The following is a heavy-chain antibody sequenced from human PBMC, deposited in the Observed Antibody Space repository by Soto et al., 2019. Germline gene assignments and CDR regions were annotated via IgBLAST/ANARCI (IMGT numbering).Heavy chain of an antibody. V-gene: IGHV3-23*01. CDR1: GFTFSSYA. D-gene: IGHD3-10*01. J-gene: IGHJ4*02. CDR3: ANLWFVDDYFDY. CDR2: ISGSGGST. Sequence: EVQLLESGGGLVQPGGSLRLSCAASGFTFSSYAMSWVRQAPGKGLEWVSAISGSGGSTYYADSVKGRFTISRDNSKNTLYLQMNSLRAEDTAVYYCANLWFVDDYFDYWGQGTLVTVSS.